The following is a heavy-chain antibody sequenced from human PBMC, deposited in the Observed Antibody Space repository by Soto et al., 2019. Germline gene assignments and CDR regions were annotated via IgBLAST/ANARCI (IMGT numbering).Heavy chain of an antibody. V-gene: IGHV3-30-3*01. Sequence: QVQLVESGGGVVQPGRSLRLSCAASGFTFSSYAMHWVRQAPGKGLEWVAVISYDGSNKYYADSVKGRFTISRDNSKNTLYLQMNSLRAEDTAVYYCAREGYGDSNWYFDLWGRGTLVTVSS. CDR3: AREGYGDSNWYFDL. D-gene: IGHD4-17*01. CDR1: GFTFSSYA. J-gene: IGHJ2*01. CDR2: ISYDGSNK.